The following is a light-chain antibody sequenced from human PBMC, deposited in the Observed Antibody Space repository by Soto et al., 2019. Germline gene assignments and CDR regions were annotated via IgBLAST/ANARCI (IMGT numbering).Light chain of an antibody. J-gene: IGLJ2*01. CDR1: SSNIGSHS. V-gene: IGLV1-44*01. CDR2: RNN. CDR3: AARDDSLNAVI. Sequence: QSVLTQPPSASGTPGXRXXXXXSGSSSNIGSHSVDWYQQLPGTAPKLLIYRNNQRPSGVPDRFSGSKSGTSASLAISGLQSEDEADYYCAARDDSLNAVIFGGGTKLTVL.